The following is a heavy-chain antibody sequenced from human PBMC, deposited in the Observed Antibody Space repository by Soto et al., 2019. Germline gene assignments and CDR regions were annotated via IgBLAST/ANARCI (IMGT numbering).Heavy chain of an antibody. CDR2: IWYDGSNK. D-gene: IGHD6-19*01. CDR3: ARVKAGPDHYYYGMDV. J-gene: IGHJ6*02. V-gene: IGHV3-33*01. Sequence: GGSLRLSCAASGFTFSSYGMHWVRQAPGKGLEWVAVIWYDGSNKHYADSVKGRFTISRDNSKNTLYLQMNSLRAEDTAVYYCARVKAGPDHYYYGMDVWGQGTTVTVSS. CDR1: GFTFSSYG.